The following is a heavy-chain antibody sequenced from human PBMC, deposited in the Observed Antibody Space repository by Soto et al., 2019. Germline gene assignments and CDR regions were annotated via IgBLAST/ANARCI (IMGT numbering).Heavy chain of an antibody. V-gene: IGHV3-11*01. Sequence: PGGSLRLSCAASGFTFSDYYMSWIRQAPGKGLEWVSYISSSGSTIYYADSVKGRFTISRDNAKNSLYLQMNSLRAEDTAVYYCAAAAGLSYYYYYYMDVWGKGTSVTVSS. J-gene: IGHJ6*03. CDR3: AAAAGLSYYYYYYMDV. CDR1: GFTFSDYY. D-gene: IGHD6-13*01. CDR2: ISSSGSTI.